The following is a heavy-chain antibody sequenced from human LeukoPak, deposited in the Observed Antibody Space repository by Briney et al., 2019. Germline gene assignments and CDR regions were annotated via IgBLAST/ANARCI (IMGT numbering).Heavy chain of an antibody. CDR1: GGSISRYY. Sequence: SETLSLTCTVSGGSISRYYWSWLRQPPGKGLEWIGYIYYSGSTNYNPSLKSRVTTSLDTSKNRFTLMLSSVTAADTAVYYCANRRGDWYFDLWGRGTLVTVSS. CDR2: IYYSGST. J-gene: IGHJ2*01. V-gene: IGHV4-59*01. CDR3: ANRRGDWYFDL. D-gene: IGHD3-10*01.